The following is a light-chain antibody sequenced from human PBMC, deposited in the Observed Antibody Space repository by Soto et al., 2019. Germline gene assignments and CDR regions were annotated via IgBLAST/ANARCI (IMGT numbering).Light chain of an antibody. V-gene: IGKV3-11*01. Sequence: EIVLTQSQGTLSLSPGERATLSCRASQSVSSYLAWYQQKPGQAPRLLIYDASNRATGIPARFSGSGSGTDFTLTISSLEPEDFALYYCQQRSNWPIPFGQGTRLENK. CDR2: DAS. CDR1: QSVSSY. CDR3: QQRSNWPIP. J-gene: IGKJ5*01.